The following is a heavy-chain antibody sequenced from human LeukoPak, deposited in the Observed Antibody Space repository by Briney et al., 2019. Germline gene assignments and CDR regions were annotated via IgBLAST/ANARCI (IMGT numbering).Heavy chain of an antibody. CDR2: IYSGGST. V-gene: IGHV3-66*02. CDR1: GFTVSSNY. Sequence: PGGSLRVSCAASGFTVSSNYMSWVRQAPGKGLEWVSVIYSGGSTYYADSVKGRFTISRDNSKNTLYLQMNSLRAEDTAVYYCARDLLLDYWGQGTLVTVSS. CDR3: ARDLLLDY. J-gene: IGHJ4*02.